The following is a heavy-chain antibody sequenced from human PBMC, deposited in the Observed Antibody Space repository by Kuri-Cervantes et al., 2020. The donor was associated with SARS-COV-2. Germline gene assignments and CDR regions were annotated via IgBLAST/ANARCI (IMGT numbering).Heavy chain of an antibody. Sequence: ASVKVSCKASGYTFTSYAMHWVRQAPGQRLEWMGWSNAGNGNTKYSQEFQGRVTITRDTSASTAYMELSSLRSEDMAVYYCARGALGYSSSWYIVDYYGMDVWGQGTTVTVSS. D-gene: IGHD6-13*01. J-gene: IGHJ6*02. CDR3: ARGALGYSSSWYIVDYYGMDV. V-gene: IGHV1-3*02. CDR1: GYTFTSYA. CDR2: SNAGNGNT.